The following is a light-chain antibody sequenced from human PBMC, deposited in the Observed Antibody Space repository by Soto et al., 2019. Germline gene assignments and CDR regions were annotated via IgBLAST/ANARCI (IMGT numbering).Light chain of an antibody. CDR2: DAS. CDR1: HSISRW. V-gene: IGKV1-5*01. Sequence: IQMTQSPSTLSASVGSRVAIACRVSHSISRWLAWYQQKPGKAPNLLIYDASSLETGVPSRFSGSGSGTEFTLTISSLQPDDFATYYCQQYNSYSPTTFGQGTKVDIK. J-gene: IGKJ1*01. CDR3: QQYNSYSPTT.